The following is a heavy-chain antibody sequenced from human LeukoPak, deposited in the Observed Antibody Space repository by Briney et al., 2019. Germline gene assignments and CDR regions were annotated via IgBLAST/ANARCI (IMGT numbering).Heavy chain of an antibody. V-gene: IGHV4-38-2*01. Sequence: SETLSLTCAVSGYSISSGYYWGWIRQPPGKGLDWIASMYHSESTYYNPSLKSRVTISVDTSKNQFSLRLSSVTAADTAVYYCAKQGPTVVTHFDTWGQGTLVTVSS. CDR1: GYSISSGYY. CDR3: AKQGPTVVTHFDT. D-gene: IGHD4-23*01. J-gene: IGHJ4*02. CDR2: MYHSEST.